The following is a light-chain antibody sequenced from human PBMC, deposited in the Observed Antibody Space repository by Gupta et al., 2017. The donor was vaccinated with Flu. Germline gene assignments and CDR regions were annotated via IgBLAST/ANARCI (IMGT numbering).Light chain of an antibody. Sequence: QSVLTQPPSASGTPGQRVTISCSGSSSNIGSNYVYWYQQLPGTAPKLLISRNNQRPSGVPDRFSGSKSDTSASLAISGLRSEDEADYYCASWDDSLSAVVFGGGTKATAL. CDR1: SSNIGSNY. V-gene: IGLV1-47*01. J-gene: IGLJ2*01. CDR3: ASWDDSLSAVV. CDR2: RNN.